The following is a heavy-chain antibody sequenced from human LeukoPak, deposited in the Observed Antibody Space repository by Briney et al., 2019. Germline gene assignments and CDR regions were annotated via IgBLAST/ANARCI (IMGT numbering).Heavy chain of an antibody. J-gene: IGHJ4*02. CDR2: IYYSGST. Sequence: SQALSLTCTVSGGSISSGGYYWSWIRQHPGKGLEWIGYIYYSGSTYYNPSLKSRVTISVDTSKNQFSLKLSSVTAADTAVYYCARDPHNWNYGGVFDYWGQGTLVTVSS. D-gene: IGHD1-7*01. V-gene: IGHV4-31*03. CDR3: ARDPHNWNYGGVFDY. CDR1: GGSISSGGYY.